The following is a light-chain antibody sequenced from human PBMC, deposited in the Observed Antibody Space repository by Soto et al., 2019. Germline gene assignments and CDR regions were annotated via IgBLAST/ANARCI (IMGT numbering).Light chain of an antibody. Sequence: QSVLTQPPSAPGSPGPPVTTSCTATSGDVGGYYYVSWYQHHPGKVPKLIIYEVTRRPSGVPDRFSGSKSGNTASLTVSGLQAEDEADYYCMSYVGSNIVVFGTGTKVTVL. CDR1: SGDVGGYYY. CDR2: EVT. CDR3: MSYVGSNIVV. J-gene: IGLJ1*01. V-gene: IGLV2-8*01.